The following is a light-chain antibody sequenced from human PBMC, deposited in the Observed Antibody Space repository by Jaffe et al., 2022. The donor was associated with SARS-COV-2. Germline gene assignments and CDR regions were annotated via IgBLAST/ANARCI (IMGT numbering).Light chain of an antibody. Sequence: SYELTQPLSVSVALGQTARITCGGNNIGSKNVHWYQQKPGQAPVLVIYRDSNRPSGIPERFSGSNSGNTATLTISRAQAGDEADYYCQVWDSRRVVFGGGTKLTVL. J-gene: IGLJ2*01. V-gene: IGLV3-9*01. CDR1: NIGSKN. CDR3: QVWDSRRVV. CDR2: RDS.